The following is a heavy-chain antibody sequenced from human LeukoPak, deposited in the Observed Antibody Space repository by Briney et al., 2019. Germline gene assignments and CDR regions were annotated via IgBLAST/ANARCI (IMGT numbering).Heavy chain of an antibody. V-gene: IGHV1-69*13. CDR1: GGTFSSYA. D-gene: IGHD2-2*01. Sequence: ASVKVSCKASGGTFSSYAISWVRQAPGQGLEWMGGIIPIFGTANYAQKFQGRVTITADESTSTAYMELSSLRSEDTAMYCCARGPPTVVPAAMIEYFQHWGQGTLVTVSS. CDR3: ARGPPTVVPAAMIEYFQH. CDR2: IIPIFGTA. J-gene: IGHJ1*01.